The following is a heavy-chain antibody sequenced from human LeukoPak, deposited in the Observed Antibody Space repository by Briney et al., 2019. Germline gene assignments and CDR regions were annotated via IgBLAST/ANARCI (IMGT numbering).Heavy chain of an antibody. V-gene: IGHV4-39*01. J-gene: IGHJ4*02. CDR2: IYYSGST. CDR3: VSLRERSYYARGFDY. CDR1: GGPIGSSSYY. D-gene: IGHD1-26*01. Sequence: SETLSLTCTVSGGPIGSSSYYWGWIRQPPGKGLEWNGSIYYSGSTYYNPSLKTRVTISVDTSKNQFSLKLSSVTAADTAVYYCVSLRERSYYARGFDYWGQGTLVTVSP.